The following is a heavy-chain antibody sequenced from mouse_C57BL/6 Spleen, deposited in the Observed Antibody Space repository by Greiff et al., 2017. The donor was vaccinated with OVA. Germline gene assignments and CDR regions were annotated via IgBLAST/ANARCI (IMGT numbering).Heavy chain of an antibody. CDR1: GYTFTSYW. D-gene: IGHD1-1*01. J-gene: IGHJ1*03. CDR3: ARCPPFTTVVAHWYFDV. CDR2: IHPNSGST. Sequence: QAQLQQPGAELVKPGASVKLSCKASGYTFTSYWMHWVKQRPGQGLEWIGMIHPNSGSTNYNEKFKSKATLTVDKSSSTAYMQLSSLTSEDSAVYYCARCPPFTTVVAHWYFDVWGTGTTVTVSS. V-gene: IGHV1-64*01.